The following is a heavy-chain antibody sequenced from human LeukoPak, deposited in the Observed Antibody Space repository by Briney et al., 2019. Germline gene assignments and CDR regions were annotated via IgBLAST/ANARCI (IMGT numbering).Heavy chain of an antibody. CDR2: IYHSGST. V-gene: IGHV4-4*02. CDR1: GSSISNGNW. Sequence: SETLSLTCSVSGSSISNGNWWSWVRQPPGKGLEWIGEIYHSGSTNYNPSLKSRVTISVDKSRNQFSLKLSSVTAADTAVYYCARVLFGSGSSLDYWGQGTLVTVSS. J-gene: IGHJ4*02. CDR3: ARVLFGSGSSLDY. D-gene: IGHD3-10*01.